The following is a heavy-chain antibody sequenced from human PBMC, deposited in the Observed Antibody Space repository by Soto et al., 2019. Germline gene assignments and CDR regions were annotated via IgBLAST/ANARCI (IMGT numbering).Heavy chain of an antibody. CDR3: ARETDGLDV. V-gene: IGHV4-31*03. CDR2: IHYSGST. J-gene: IGHJ6*02. Sequence: QVQLQESGLRLAKPSQTLSLTCTMSGGSISSGTYYWNWIRQRPGKGLEGIGYIHYSGSTFYNPSLKSRVAMSIDTSKNQFSLILRSVTAADTAVYYCARETDGLDVWGQGATVTVSS. CDR1: GGSISSGTYY.